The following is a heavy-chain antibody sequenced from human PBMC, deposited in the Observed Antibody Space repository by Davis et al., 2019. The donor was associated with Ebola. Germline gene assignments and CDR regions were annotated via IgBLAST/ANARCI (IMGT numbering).Heavy chain of an antibody. CDR3: ARCPDYGGNLAQLEYYYYYMDV. V-gene: IGHV1-8*03. D-gene: IGHD4-23*01. CDR1: GYTFTSYD. Sequence: ASVKVSCKASGYTFTSYDINWVRQATGQGLEWMGWMNPNSGNTGYAQKFQGRVTITRNTSISTAYMELSSLRSEDTAVYYCARCPDYGGNLAQLEYYYYYMDVWGKGTTVTVSS. CDR2: MNPNSGNT. J-gene: IGHJ6*03.